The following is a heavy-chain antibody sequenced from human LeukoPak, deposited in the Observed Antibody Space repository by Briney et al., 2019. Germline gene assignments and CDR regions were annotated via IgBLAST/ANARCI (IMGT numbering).Heavy chain of an antibody. D-gene: IGHD6-13*01. CDR2: IYYSGST. V-gene: IGHV4-59*01. CDR1: GGSISSYY. CDR3: ASSGGSSWRSPNWFDP. Sequence: SETLSLTCTVSGGSISSYYWSWIRQPPGKGLEWIGYIYYSGSTNYNPSLKSRVTISVDASKNQFSLKLSSVTAADTAVYYCASSGGSSWRSPNWFDPWGQGTLVTVSS. J-gene: IGHJ5*02.